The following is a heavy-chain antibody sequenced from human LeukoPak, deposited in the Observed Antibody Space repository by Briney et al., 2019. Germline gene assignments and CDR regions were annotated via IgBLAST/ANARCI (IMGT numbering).Heavy chain of an antibody. Sequence: PSETLSLACTVSGASVSSASYWSWIRQPPGKGVEWIAHIYNGVNTNYNPSLKSRVTISVDTSKNQFSLRLNSVTAADTAVYYCARSRAFNSGAFDPWGQGSLVTVSS. V-gene: IGHV4-61*01. J-gene: IGHJ5*02. CDR2: IYNGVNT. D-gene: IGHD1-26*01. CDR1: GASVSSASY. CDR3: ARSRAFNSGAFDP.